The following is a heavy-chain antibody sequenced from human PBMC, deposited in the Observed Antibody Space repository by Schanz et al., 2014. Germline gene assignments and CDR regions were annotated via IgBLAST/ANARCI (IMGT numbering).Heavy chain of an antibody. V-gene: IGHV3-23*01. CDR3: TRDVRLDRRGNWFDP. CDR2: ISGRDGST. J-gene: IGHJ5*02. D-gene: IGHD1-1*01. CDR1: GFTLSNYA. Sequence: EMQLLESGGGLAQPGGSLRLSCAASGFTLSNYAMSWVRQAPGKGLEWVSAISGRDGSTYYADSVRGRFTISRDNSKNSLYLQMNSLRAEDTAVYYCTRDVRLDRRGNWFDPWGQGTLVTVSS.